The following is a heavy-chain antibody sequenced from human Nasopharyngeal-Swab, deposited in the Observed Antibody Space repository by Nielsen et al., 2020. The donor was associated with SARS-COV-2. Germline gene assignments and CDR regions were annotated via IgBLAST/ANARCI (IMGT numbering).Heavy chain of an antibody. V-gene: IGHV4-59*01. J-gene: IGHJ5*02. CDR3: ARVGVLRYFDNWFDP. CDR2: IYYSGST. D-gene: IGHD3-9*01. CDR1: GGSISSYY. Sequence: SATLSLTCTVPGGSISSYYWSWIRQPPGKGLEWIGYIYYSGSTNYNPSLKSRVTISVDTSKNQFSLKLSSVTAADTAVYYCARVGVLRYFDNWFDPWGQGTLVTVSS.